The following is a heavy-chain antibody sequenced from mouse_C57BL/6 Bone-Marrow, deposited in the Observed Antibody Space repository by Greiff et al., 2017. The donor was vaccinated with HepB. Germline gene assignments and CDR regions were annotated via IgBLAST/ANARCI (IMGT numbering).Heavy chain of an antibody. Sequence: EVQRVESGEGLVKPGGSLKLSCAASGFTFSSYAMSWVRQTPEKRLEWVAYISSGGDYIYYADTVKGRFTISRDNARNTLYLQMSSLKSEDTAMYYCTIYYGSSYSHWYFDVWGTGTTVTVSS. CDR2: ISSGGDYI. CDR1: GFTFSSYA. V-gene: IGHV5-9-1*02. D-gene: IGHD1-1*01. J-gene: IGHJ1*03. CDR3: TIYYGSSYSHWYFDV.